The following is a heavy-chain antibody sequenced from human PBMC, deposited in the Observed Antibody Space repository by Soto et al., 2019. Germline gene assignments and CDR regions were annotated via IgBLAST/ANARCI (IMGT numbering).Heavy chain of an antibody. CDR2: ISGSGDST. D-gene: IGHD3-16*01. CDR3: AKGGGGRGMDV. J-gene: IGHJ6*02. V-gene: IGHV3-23*01. CDR1: GFTFSSYA. Sequence: EVQLLESGGGLVQPGGSLRLSCAASGFTFSSYAMTWVRQAPGKGLEWVSTISGSGDSTYYADSVKGRFTISRDNSKNTLYLQMNSLGAEDTAVYYCAKGGGGRGMDVWGHGTTVTVSS.